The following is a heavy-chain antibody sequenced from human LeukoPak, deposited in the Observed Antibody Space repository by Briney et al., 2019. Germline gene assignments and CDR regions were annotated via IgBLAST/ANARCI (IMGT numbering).Heavy chain of an antibody. J-gene: IGHJ4*02. CDR2: IYSGGST. V-gene: IGHV3-53*01. Sequence: PGGSLRLSCAASGFTVSSNYMSWVRQAPGKGLEWVSVIYSGGSTYYADSVKGRFTISRDNSKNTLYLQMNSLRAVDTAVYYCARGGSYGTAGPKFDYWGQGALVTVSS. CDR3: ARGGSYGTAGPKFDY. D-gene: IGHD2-8*02. CDR1: GFTVSSNY.